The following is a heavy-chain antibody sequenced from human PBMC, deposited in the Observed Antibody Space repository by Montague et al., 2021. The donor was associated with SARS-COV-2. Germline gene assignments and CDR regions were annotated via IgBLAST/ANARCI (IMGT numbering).Heavy chain of an antibody. CDR3: AGQGGPAGKHWIDP. V-gene: IGHV4-39*01. D-gene: IGHD2-2*01. Sequence: SETLSLTCTVSGGSVSGTSYYWAWIRQPPGKGLEWIVNIHRSGTTFYNLSLKSRVTISVDTSKNEVSLKLNSVTAADTAVYYCAGQGGPAGKHWIDPWGQGTLVTVSS. CDR1: GGSVSGTSYY. J-gene: IGHJ5*02. CDR2: IHRSGTT.